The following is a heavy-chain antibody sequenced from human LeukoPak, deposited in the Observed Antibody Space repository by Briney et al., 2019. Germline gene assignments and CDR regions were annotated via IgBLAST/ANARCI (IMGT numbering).Heavy chain of an antibody. Sequence: NPSETLSLTCTVSGYSISSGYYWGWIRQPPGKGLERIGSIYHSGSTYYNPSLKSRVTISVDTSKNQFSLKLSSVTAADTAVYYCARDGMYSSSPTFDYWGQGTLVTVSS. D-gene: IGHD6-6*01. J-gene: IGHJ4*02. CDR3: ARDGMYSSSPTFDY. V-gene: IGHV4-38-2*02. CDR1: GYSISSGYY. CDR2: IYHSGST.